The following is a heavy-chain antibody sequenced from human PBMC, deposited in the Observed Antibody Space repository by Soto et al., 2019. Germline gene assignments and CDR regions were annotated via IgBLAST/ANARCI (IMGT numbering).Heavy chain of an antibody. V-gene: IGHV4-31*03. CDR2: IYYSGST. Sequence: TLALTCTVSGGSISSGGYYWSWIRQHPGKGLEWIGYIYYSGSTYYNPSLKSRVTISVDTSKNQFSLKLSSVTAADTAVYYCARIAYYDSSGYYDEDAFDIWGQGTMVTASS. D-gene: IGHD3-22*01. CDR3: ARIAYYDSSGYYDEDAFDI. J-gene: IGHJ3*02. CDR1: GGSISSGGYY.